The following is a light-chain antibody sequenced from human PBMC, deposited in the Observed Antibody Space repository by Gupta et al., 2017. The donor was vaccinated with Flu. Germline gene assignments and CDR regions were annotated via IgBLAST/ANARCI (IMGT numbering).Light chain of an antibody. CDR3: QQYQDLWT. CDR2: GAS. Sequence: EPVLTQYPASLSVSPSESATLPCRASQGISTNLAWFQQRPGQPPRLLLFGASTMAPAVPARFSASRSGTEFTLTISSLQSEDSAVYYFQQYQDLWTFGQGTKVEVK. V-gene: IGKV3-15*01. J-gene: IGKJ1*01. CDR1: QGISTN.